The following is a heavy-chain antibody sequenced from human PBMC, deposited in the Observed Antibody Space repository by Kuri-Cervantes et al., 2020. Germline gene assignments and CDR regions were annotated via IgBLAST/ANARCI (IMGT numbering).Heavy chain of an antibody. D-gene: IGHD3-22*01. CDR1: GFTFSSYS. J-gene: IGHJ4*02. V-gene: IGHV3-21*04. Sequence: GESLKISCAASGFTFSSYSMNWVRQAPGKGLEWVSSISSSSSYIYYADSVKGRFTISRDNSENTLYLQMNSLRAEDTAVYYCAKVGPRYYYDSSGYDYWGQGTLVTVSS. CDR2: ISSSSSYI. CDR3: AKVGPRYYYDSSGYDY.